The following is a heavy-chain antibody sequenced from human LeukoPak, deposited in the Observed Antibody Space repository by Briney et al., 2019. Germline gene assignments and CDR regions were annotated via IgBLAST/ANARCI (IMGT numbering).Heavy chain of an antibody. Sequence: GESLRLSCAASGFTFTNYVMNWVRQAPGKGLEWVSSITGTADKTYDADSVKGRFTISRDNSKNTLSLQMSSLRVEDAAIYYCARRGGSRGWGAFDIWGQGTIVTVSS. D-gene: IGHD6-19*01. V-gene: IGHV3-23*01. CDR1: GFTFTNYV. J-gene: IGHJ3*02. CDR2: ITGTADKT. CDR3: ARRGGSRGWGAFDI.